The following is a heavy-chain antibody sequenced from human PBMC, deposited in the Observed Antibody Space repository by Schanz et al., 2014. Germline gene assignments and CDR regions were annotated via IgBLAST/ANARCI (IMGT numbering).Heavy chain of an antibody. V-gene: IGHV3-23*01. CDR2: ISGSGGST. J-gene: IGHJ5*02. D-gene: IGHD6-13*01. Sequence: EVQLLESGGGLVEPGGSLRLSCAASGFSFSSYAMSWVRQAPGKGLEWVSAISGSGGSTYYADSVKGRFTMSRDNAKNSVFLQMNSLRAEDTAVYYCARDLRAAAESWFDPWGQGTPITVSS. CDR3: ARDLRAAAESWFDP. CDR1: GFSFSSYA.